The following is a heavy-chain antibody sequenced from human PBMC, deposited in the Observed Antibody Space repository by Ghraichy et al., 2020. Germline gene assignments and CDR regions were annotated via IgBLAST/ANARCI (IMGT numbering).Heavy chain of an antibody. V-gene: IGHV3-21*01. D-gene: IGHD3-10*01. Sequence: GESLNISCAASGFTFSSYSMNWVRQAPGKGLEWVSSISSSSSYIYYADSVKGRFTISRDNAKNSLYLQMNSLRAEDTAVYYCASEGYYYGSGSYYYFDYWGQGTLVTVSS. CDR3: ASEGYYYGSGSYYYFDY. CDR1: GFTFSSYS. J-gene: IGHJ4*02. CDR2: ISSSSSYI.